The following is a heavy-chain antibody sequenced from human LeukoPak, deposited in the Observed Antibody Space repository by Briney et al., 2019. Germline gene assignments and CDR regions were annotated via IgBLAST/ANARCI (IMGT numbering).Heavy chain of an antibody. CDR2: INHSGST. V-gene: IGHV4-34*01. CDR1: GGSFSGYY. J-gene: IGHJ5*02. CDR3: ARAPSYYYGSRFDP. Sequence: SETLSLTCAVYGGSFSGYYWSWIRQPPGKGLEWIGEINHSGSTNYNPSLKSRVTKSVDTSKNQFSLKLSSVTAADTAVYYCARAPSYYYGSRFDPWGQGTLVTVSS. D-gene: IGHD3-10*01.